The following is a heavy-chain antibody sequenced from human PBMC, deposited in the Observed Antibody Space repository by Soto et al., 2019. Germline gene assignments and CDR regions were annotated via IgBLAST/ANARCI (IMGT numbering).Heavy chain of an antibody. CDR3: ARDVAGDDFWSGYYTGIDYYYYGMDV. CDR2: IKQDGSEK. Sequence: RRLSCAASGFTFSSYWMSWVRQAPGKGLEWVANIKQDGSEKYYVDSVKGRFTISRDNAKNSLYLQMNSLRAEDTAVYYCARDVAGDDFWSGYYTGIDYYYYGMDVWGQGTTVTVSS. V-gene: IGHV3-7*01. CDR1: GFTFSSYW. D-gene: IGHD3-3*01. J-gene: IGHJ6*02.